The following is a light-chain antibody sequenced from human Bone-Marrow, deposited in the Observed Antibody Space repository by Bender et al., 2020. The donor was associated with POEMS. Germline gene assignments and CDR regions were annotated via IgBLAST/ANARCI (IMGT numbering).Light chain of an antibody. V-gene: IGLV2-8*01. J-gene: IGLJ3*02. CDR1: SSDIGAYNY. CDR3: CSFAGTWM. Sequence: QSALTQPASVSGSPGQSVTISCTGTSSDIGAYNYVSWYQQHPGKAPKLVIYEVTKRPSGVPDRFSGSKSGNTASLTVSGLQPEDEADYYCCSFAGTWMFGGGTQLTVL. CDR2: EVT.